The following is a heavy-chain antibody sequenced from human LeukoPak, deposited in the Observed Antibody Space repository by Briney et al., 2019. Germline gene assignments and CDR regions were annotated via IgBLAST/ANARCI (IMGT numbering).Heavy chain of an antibody. Sequence: SETLSLTCTVSGGSISSYYWSWIRQPPGKGLEWIGCIYYSGSTNYNPSLKSRVTISVDTSKNQFSLKLSSVTAADTAVYYRASLMGYDILTGYYTRVDYWGQGTLVTVSS. V-gene: IGHV4-59*01. J-gene: IGHJ4*02. CDR2: IYYSGST. CDR3: ASLMGYDILTGYYTRVDY. D-gene: IGHD3-9*01. CDR1: GGSISSYY.